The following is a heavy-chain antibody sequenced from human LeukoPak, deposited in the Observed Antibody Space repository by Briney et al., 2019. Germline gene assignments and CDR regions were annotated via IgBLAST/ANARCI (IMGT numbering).Heavy chain of an antibody. J-gene: IGHJ4*02. CDR3: ARGGVLHTYFDY. Sequence: SEALSLTCTVSGDSMNNYYWTWMRQPAGKGLEWIGRIYISGNTMYNPSLQSRVTMSLDTSKNHFSLKPRSVTAADTAVYFCARGGVLHTYFDYWGQGTLVSVSS. V-gene: IGHV4-4*07. CDR2: IYISGNT. CDR1: GDSMNNYY. D-gene: IGHD3-16*01.